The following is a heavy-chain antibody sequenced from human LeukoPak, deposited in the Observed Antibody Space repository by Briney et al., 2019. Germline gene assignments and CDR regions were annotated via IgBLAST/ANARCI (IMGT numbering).Heavy chain of an antibody. J-gene: IGHJ4*02. D-gene: IGHD6-13*01. CDR2: IDPDGNT. CDR3: ARLGVEYSSSWTPYYFDY. V-gene: IGHV3-74*01. CDR1: GFTLSNSW. Sequence: GGSLRLSCAASGFTLSNSWMHWVRQAPGKGLVWVSRIDPDGNTDYADSVKGRFTISRDNSKNTLYLQMNSLRAEDTAVYYCARLGVEYSSSWTPYYFDYWGQGTLVTVSS.